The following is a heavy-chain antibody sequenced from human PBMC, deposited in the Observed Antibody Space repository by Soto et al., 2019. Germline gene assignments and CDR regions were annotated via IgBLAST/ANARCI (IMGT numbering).Heavy chain of an antibody. J-gene: IGHJ5*02. CDR3: ARDLLWFGELPSWFDP. D-gene: IGHD3-10*01. V-gene: IGHV1-18*01. CDR2: ISAYNGNT. Sequence: ASVKVSCKASGYTFTSYGISWVRQAPGQGLEWMGWISAYNGNTNYAQKLQGRVTMTTDTSTSTAYMELRSLRSDDTAVYYCARDLLWFGELPSWFDPWGQGTLVTVSS. CDR1: GYTFTSYG.